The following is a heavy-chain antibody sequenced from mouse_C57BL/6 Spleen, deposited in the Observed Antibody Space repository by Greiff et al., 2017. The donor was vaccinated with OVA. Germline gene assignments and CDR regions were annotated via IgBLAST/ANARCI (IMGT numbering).Heavy chain of an antibody. J-gene: IGHJ1*03. CDR1: GYTFTSYW. CDR3: ASGFITTVVATSGWYFDV. D-gene: IGHD1-1*01. V-gene: IGHV1-53*01. CDR2: INPSNGGT. Sequence: QVQLQQPGTELVKPGASVKLSCKASGYTFTSYWMHWVKQRPGQGLEWIGNINPSNGGTNYNEKFKSKATLTVDKSSSTAYMQLSSLTSEDSAVYYGASGFITTVVATSGWYFDVWGTGTTVTVSS.